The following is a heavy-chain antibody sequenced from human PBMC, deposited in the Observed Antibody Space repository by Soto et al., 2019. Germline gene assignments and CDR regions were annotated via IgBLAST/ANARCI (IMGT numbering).Heavy chain of an antibody. CDR2: IYYSGST. CDR1: GGSVSSGSYY. D-gene: IGHD6-6*01. J-gene: IGHJ6*02. CDR3: ARGEDSSSTGYYYYYGMDV. Sequence: PSETLSLTCTVSGGSVSSGSYYWSWIRQPPGKGLEWIGYIYYSGSTNYNPSLKSRVTISVDTSKNQFSLKLSSVTAADTAVYYCARGEDSSSTGYYYYYGMDVWVQGTTVTVSS. V-gene: IGHV4-61*01.